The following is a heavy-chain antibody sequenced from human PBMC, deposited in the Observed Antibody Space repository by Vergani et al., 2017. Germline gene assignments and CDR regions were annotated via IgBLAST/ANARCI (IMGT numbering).Heavy chain of an antibody. CDR3: ARVTQPYSSGWPWFDP. V-gene: IGHV5-51*01. D-gene: IGHD6-19*01. J-gene: IGHJ5*02. CDR2: IYPGDSDT. CDR1: GYSFTSYW. Sequence: EVQLVQSGAEVKKPGESLKISCKGSGYSFTSYWIGWVRQMPGKGLAWMGIIYPGDSDTRYSPSFQGQVTISADKSISTAYLQWSRLKASDTAMYYCARVTQPYSSGWPWFDPWGQGTLVTVSS.